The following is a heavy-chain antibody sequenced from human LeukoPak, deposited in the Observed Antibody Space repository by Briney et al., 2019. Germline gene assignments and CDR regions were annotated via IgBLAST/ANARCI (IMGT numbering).Heavy chain of an antibody. D-gene: IGHD2-21*01. CDR1: GGSISSYY. Sequence: SETLSLTCTVSGGSISSYYWSWIRQPPGKGLEWIGYIYYSGSTNYNPSLKSRVTISVDTSKNQFSLKLSSVTAADTAVYYCARSPEAILCPNWFDPWGQGTLVTASS. CDR3: ARSPEAILCPNWFDP. CDR2: IYYSGST. J-gene: IGHJ5*02. V-gene: IGHV4-59*01.